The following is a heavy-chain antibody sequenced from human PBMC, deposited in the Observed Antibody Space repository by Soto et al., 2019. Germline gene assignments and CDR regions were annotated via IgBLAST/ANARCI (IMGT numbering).Heavy chain of an antibody. CDR3: ARVAAEVYYYDSSGDRGYFDY. Sequence: SETLSLTCTVPGGSISSGGYYWSWIRQHPGKGLEWIGYIYYSGSTYYNPSLKSRVTISVDTSKNQFSLKLSSVTAADTAVYYCARVAAEVYYYDSSGDRGYFDYWGQGTLVTVSS. J-gene: IGHJ4*02. D-gene: IGHD3-22*01. CDR1: GGSISSGGYY. CDR2: IYYSGST. V-gene: IGHV4-31*03.